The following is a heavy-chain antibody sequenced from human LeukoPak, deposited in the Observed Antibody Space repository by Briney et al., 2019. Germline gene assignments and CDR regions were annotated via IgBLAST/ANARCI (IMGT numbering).Heavy chain of an antibody. CDR2: ISGSGGST. Sequence: GGSLRLSCAASAFTYGTSSMSWVRQAPGKGLAWVSSISGSGGSTYYADSVKGRFTISRDNSRNTLFLQMNSLRAEDTAVYYCAKDSIYDSSGYTFDYWGQGTLVTVSS. V-gene: IGHV3-23*01. D-gene: IGHD3-22*01. CDR3: AKDSIYDSSGYTFDY. CDR1: AFTYGTSS. J-gene: IGHJ4*02.